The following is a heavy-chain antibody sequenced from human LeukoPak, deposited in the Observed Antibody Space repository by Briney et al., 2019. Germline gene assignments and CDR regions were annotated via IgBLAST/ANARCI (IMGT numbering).Heavy chain of an antibody. CDR1: GGSFSGYY. CDR3: ARSAIFGVVIFDY. Sequence: SETLSLTCAVYGGSFSGYYWNWIRQPPGKGLEWIGEINHSGSTNYNPSLKSRVTISVDTSKNQFSLKLSSVTAADTAVYYCARSAIFGVVIFDYWGQGTLVTVSS. D-gene: IGHD3-3*01. J-gene: IGHJ4*02. CDR2: INHSGST. V-gene: IGHV4-34*01.